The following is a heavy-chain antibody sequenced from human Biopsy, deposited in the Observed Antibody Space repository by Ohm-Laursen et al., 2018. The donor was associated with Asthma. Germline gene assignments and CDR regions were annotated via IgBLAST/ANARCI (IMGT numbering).Heavy chain of an antibody. V-gene: IGHV4-34*01. CDR2: INYRGDT. D-gene: IGHD6-19*01. Sequence: GTLSLTCAISGGSFTHYFWMWIRQPPGKGLEWFGEINYRGDTNYNPSLESRVSISVDTSTYHFSLRLNSVTAADTAVYYCVRGEEVAGTYFKDWDQGTLVTVSS. CDR3: VRGEEVAGTYFKD. CDR1: GGSFTHYF. J-gene: IGHJ1*01.